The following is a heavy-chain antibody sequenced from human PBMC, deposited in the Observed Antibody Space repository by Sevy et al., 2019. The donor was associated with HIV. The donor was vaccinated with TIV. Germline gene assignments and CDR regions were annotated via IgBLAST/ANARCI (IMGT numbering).Heavy chain of an antibody. D-gene: IGHD3-10*01. Sequence: ASVKVSCKASGGTFSSYAISWVRQAPGQGLEWMGGIIPIFGTANYAQKFQGRVTITADEFSNTAYMEVSTLRPEDTAVYYCARASSYHGSGSSIWLDPWGQGTLVTVSS. CDR2: IIPIFGTA. CDR3: ARASSYHGSGSSIWLDP. CDR1: GGTFSSYA. V-gene: IGHV1-69*13. J-gene: IGHJ5*02.